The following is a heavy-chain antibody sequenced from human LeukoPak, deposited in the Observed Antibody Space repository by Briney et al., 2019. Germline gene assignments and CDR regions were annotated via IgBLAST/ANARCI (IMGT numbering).Heavy chain of an antibody. J-gene: IGHJ5*02. CDR1: VYSITTYD. CDR2: IYYSGSN. D-gene: IGHD3-10*01. V-gene: IGHV4-59*01. CDR3: ARSEGVYYGSGSSGSYYPHWFDP. Sequence: PSETLSLTCTISVYSITTYDWSWIRQPPGKGLEWIGYIYYSGSNKYNPSLQSRVTISLDTSKKQFSLKLNSVTAADTAVYYCARSEGVYYGSGSSGSYYPHWFDPWGQGILVTVSS.